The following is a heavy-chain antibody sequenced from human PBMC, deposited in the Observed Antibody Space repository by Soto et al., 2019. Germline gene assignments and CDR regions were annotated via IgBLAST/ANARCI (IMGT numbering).Heavy chain of an antibody. V-gene: IGHV3-21*01. CDR3: AREETAWPLAYGLDV. J-gene: IGHJ6*02. CDR1: GFSFSTYS. CDR2: IGRRSDT. Sequence: GGSLRLSCEASGFSFSTYSMHWVRQAPGKGLEWVSSIGRRSDTYYADSVKGRFTISRDNAKNSVSLQMNSLRDEDTAVYYCAREETAWPLAYGLDVWGQGTTVTVSS. D-gene: IGHD2-21*02.